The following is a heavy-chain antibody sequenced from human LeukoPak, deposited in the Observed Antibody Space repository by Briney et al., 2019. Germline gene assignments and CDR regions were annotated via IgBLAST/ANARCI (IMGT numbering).Heavy chain of an antibody. Sequence: SETLSLTCTVSGGSISGYYWSWIRQPPGQGLEWIAYIHSNGYTNYNPSLKSRLSISVDPHKNQFSLKVTSATAADTAMYYCTKREGPMSGSYDYFDPWGQGTLVTVS. J-gene: IGHJ5*02. CDR3: TKREGPMSGSYDYFDP. D-gene: IGHD1-26*01. CDR2: IHSNGYT. CDR1: GGSISGYY. V-gene: IGHV4-4*09.